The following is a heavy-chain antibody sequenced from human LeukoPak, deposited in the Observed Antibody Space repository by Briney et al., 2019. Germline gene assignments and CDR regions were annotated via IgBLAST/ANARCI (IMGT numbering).Heavy chain of an antibody. V-gene: IGHV3-30*02. J-gene: IGHJ4*02. CDR3: AKDLYSSSLFDY. CDR1: GFTFSSYG. D-gene: IGHD6-19*01. Sequence: GGSLRLSWAASGFTFSSYGMHWVRQAPGKGLEWVAFIRYDGSNKYYADSVKGRFTISRDNSKNTLYLQMNSLRAEDTAVYYCAKDLYSSSLFDYWGQGTLVTVSS. CDR2: IRYDGSNK.